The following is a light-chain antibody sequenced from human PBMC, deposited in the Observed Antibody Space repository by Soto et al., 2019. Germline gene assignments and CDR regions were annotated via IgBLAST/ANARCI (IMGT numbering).Light chain of an antibody. CDR2: RNN. J-gene: IGLJ3*02. Sequence: QPVLTQPPSLSGTPGQGVTISCSGSSSNIGSNYVYWYQQVPGTAPKLLIYRNNQRPSGIPDRFAGSKSGTSASLAISGLRAEDEADYYCATWDDSLSGGVFGGGTKLTVL. CDR1: SSNIGSNY. CDR3: ATWDDSLSGGV. V-gene: IGLV1-47*01.